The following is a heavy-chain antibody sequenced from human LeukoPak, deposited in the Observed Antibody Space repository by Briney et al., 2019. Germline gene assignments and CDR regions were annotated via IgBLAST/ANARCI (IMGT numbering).Heavy chain of an antibody. V-gene: IGHV1-18*01. D-gene: IGHD4-17*01. Sequence: ASVKVSCKASGYTLSNFGLNWVRQAPGQGLEWMGWTSVFKGNTHYAQKFQGRATMATDTATNTAYMELRSLTSDDTAVYYCARDLGRTDNGDYPSYWGQGTLVIVSS. J-gene: IGHJ4*02. CDR1: GYTLSNFG. CDR2: TSVFKGNT. CDR3: ARDLGRTDNGDYPSY.